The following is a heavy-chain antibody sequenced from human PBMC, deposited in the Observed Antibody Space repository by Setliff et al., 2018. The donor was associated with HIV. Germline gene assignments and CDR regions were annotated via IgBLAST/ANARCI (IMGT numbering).Heavy chain of an antibody. V-gene: IGHV4-59*11. CDR2: IYYSGST. Sequence: SETLSLTCTVSGDSISSHYWNWIRQPPGKALEWIGYIYYSGSTNYNPSFKSRVTISVDRSKRQFSLNLSSVTAADTAIYYCTRGPEGVAGGDYWGQGILVT. D-gene: IGHD3-3*01. CDR1: GDSISSHY. CDR3: TRGPEGVAGGDY. J-gene: IGHJ4*02.